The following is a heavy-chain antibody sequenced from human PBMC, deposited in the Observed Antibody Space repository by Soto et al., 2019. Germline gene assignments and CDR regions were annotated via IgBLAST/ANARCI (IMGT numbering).Heavy chain of an antibody. Sequence: QVQLVESGGGVVQPGRSLRLSCAASGFTFSSYGMHWVRQAPGKRLEGLAVISYDGSNKYYADSVKGRFTISRDNSKNTLYLQMNSVGAEDTAVYYCAKDPGIAAAEGWFDPWGQGTLVTVSS. D-gene: IGHD6-13*01. CDR2: ISYDGSNK. CDR3: AKDPGIAAAEGWFDP. CDR1: GFTFSSYG. V-gene: IGHV3-30*18. J-gene: IGHJ5*02.